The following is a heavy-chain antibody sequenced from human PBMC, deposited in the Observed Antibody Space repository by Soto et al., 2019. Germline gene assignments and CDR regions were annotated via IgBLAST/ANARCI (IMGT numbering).Heavy chain of an antibody. D-gene: IGHD3-3*02. CDR1: GFTFSSYG. V-gene: IGHV3-30*18. CDR2: ISYDGSNK. J-gene: IGHJ4*02. Sequence: GGSLSLSCAASGFTFSSYGMHWVRQAPGKGLEWVAVISYDGSNKYYADSVKGRFTISRDNSKNTLYLQMNSLRAEDTAVYYCAKVTFLEYKSALDYWGQGTLVTVSS. CDR3: AKVTFLEYKSALDY.